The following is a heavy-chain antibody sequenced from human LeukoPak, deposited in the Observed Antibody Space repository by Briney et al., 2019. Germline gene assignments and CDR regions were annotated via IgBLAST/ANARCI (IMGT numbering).Heavy chain of an antibody. D-gene: IGHD3-22*01. CDR3: ARDTRMSSGYHYFDL. CDR2: IYYSGST. V-gene: IGHV4-30-4*01. CDR1: GDSISSGDYY. Sequence: SETLSLTCSVSGDSISSGDYYWSWVRQPPGKTLECIGYIYYSGSTYSNPSLRSRVTISVDTPNKQFSLKLSSVTAADTAVYYCARDTRMSSGYHYFDLWGQGTLVTVSS. J-gene: IGHJ4*02.